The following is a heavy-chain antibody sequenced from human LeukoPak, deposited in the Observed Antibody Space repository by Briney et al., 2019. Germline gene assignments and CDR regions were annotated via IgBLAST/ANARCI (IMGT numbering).Heavy chain of an antibody. Sequence: GGSLRLSCAASGFTFSSYSMNWVRQAPGKGLEWVSSISSSSSYIYYADSVKGRFTISRDNAKNSLYLQVNSLRAEDTAVYYCARVGSYGLPFDYWGQGTLVTVSS. J-gene: IGHJ4*02. CDR1: GFTFSSYS. V-gene: IGHV3-21*01. CDR2: ISSSSSYI. D-gene: IGHD1-26*01. CDR3: ARVGSYGLPFDY.